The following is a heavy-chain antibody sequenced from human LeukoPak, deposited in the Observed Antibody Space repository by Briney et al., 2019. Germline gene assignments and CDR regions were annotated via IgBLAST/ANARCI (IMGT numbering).Heavy chain of an antibody. J-gene: IGHJ5*02. Sequence: GESLKISCNGSGYSFTSYWIGWVRPMPGKGLEWMGIIYPGDSDTRCSPSFQGQVPISANKSISTSYLQWSSLKASDTAMYYCARTAAGLAYNWFDPWGQGTLVTVSS. CDR2: IYPGDSDT. V-gene: IGHV5-51*01. CDR3: ARTAAGLAYNWFDP. D-gene: IGHD6-13*01. CDR1: GYSFTSYW.